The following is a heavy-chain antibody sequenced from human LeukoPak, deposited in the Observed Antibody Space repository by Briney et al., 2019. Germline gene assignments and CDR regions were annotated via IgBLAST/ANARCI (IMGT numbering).Heavy chain of an antibody. J-gene: IGHJ3*02. CDR2: IAHDGSNK. CDR3: AREDDSSGYHDAFDI. Sequence: GGSLRLSCAASGFTFSNYVMQWVRQAPGKGLEWVALIAHDGSNKYYADSVKGRFTISRDNSKNTLYLQMNSLRAEDTAVYYCAREDDSSGYHDAFDIWGQGTMVTVSS. D-gene: IGHD3-22*01. V-gene: IGHV3-30*03. CDR1: GFTFSNYV.